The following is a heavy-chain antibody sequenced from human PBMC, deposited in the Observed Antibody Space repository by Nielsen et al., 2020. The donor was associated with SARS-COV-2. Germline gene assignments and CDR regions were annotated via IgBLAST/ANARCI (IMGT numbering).Heavy chain of an antibody. CDR3: ARERVGGITIFGVVTRYGMDV. D-gene: IGHD3-3*01. Sequence: SETLSLTCTVSGGSISSGDYYWSWIRQPPGKGLEWLGYIYYSGSTYYNPSLKSRLTIAVDTSKNQFSLKLSSVTAADTAVYYCARERVGGITIFGVVTRYGMDVWGQGTTVTVSS. CDR1: GGSISSGDYY. CDR2: IYYSGST. V-gene: IGHV4-30-4*01. J-gene: IGHJ6*02.